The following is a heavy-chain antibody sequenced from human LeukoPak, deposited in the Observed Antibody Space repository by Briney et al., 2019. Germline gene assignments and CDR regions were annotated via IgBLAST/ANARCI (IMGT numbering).Heavy chain of an antibody. CDR1: GFTFISYA. CDR2: LSGNAGRP. Sequence: PGGSLRLSCAASGFTFISYAMSWVRQAPGKGLEWVSSLSGNAGRPYYADSVKGRFTISRDNSKNTLYLQMNSLRAEDTAVYYCAKDHRDSGNYYYYYGLDVWGKGPWSPSRQ. CDR3: AKDHRDSGNYYYYYGLDV. V-gene: IGHV3-23*01. D-gene: IGHD1-26*01. J-gene: IGHJ6*01.